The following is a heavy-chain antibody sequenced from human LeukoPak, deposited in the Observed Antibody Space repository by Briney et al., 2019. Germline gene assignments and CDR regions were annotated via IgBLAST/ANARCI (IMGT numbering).Heavy chain of an antibody. Sequence: PGGSLRLSCAASGFTFYDYGMRWVRHAPGKGLEGGAGINWNGGSTAYADSVKGRFTISRDNAKNSLYLQTNSLRAEDTALYYCARDLYSGSYPYYFDYWGQGTLVTVSS. CDR1: GFTFYDYG. D-gene: IGHD3-10*01. V-gene: IGHV3-20*04. CDR3: ARDLYSGSYPYYFDY. CDR2: INWNGGST. J-gene: IGHJ4*02.